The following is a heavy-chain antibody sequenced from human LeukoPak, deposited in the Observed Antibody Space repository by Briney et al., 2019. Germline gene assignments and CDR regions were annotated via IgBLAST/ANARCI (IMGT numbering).Heavy chain of an antibody. J-gene: IGHJ4*02. D-gene: IGHD6-13*01. CDR1: GGSISSYY. CDR2: IYYSGST. CDR3: ARHLGSSVRADY. Sequence: SETLSLTCTVSGGSISSYYWSWIRQPPGKGLEWIGYIYYSGSTNYNPSLKSRVTISVDTSKNQFSLKLSSVTAADTAVYYCARHLGSSVRADYWGQGTLVTVSS. V-gene: IGHV4-59*08.